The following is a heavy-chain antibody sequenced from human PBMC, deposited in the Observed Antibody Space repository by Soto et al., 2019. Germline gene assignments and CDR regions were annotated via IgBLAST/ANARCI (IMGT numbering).Heavy chain of an antibody. CDR1: GGSISNYY. CDR3: ARGIAGATTPFDL. V-gene: IGHV4-59*01. D-gene: IGHD1-26*01. Sequence: QVQLQESGPGLVKPSETLSLTCTVSGGSISNYYWSWIRQPPGKGLEWIGYIYYTGSTNYNPSLKSRVTISEDTSKSQLSLKVRSVTAADTAVYYCARGIAGATTPFDLWGQGTQVTVSS. CDR2: IYYTGST. J-gene: IGHJ4*02.